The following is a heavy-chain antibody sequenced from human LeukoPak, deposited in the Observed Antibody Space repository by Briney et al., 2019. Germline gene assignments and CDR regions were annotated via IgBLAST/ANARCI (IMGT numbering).Heavy chain of an antibody. Sequence: ASVKVSCKASGGTFSSYAISWVRQAPGQGLEWMGGIIPIFGTANYAQKFQGRVTITADKSTSTAYMELSSLRSEDTAVYYCARDSSGSFPFDYWGQGTLVTVSS. J-gene: IGHJ4*02. V-gene: IGHV1-69*06. D-gene: IGHD1-26*01. CDR1: GGTFSSYA. CDR2: IIPIFGTA. CDR3: ARDSSGSFPFDY.